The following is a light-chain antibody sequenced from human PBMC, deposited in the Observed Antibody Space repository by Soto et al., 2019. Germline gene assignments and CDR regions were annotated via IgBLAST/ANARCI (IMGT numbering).Light chain of an antibody. V-gene: IGLV2-11*01. CDR1: SSDVGNYNY. CDR3: CSYAGSYNLV. J-gene: IGLJ2*01. Sequence: QSALTQPRSVSGSPGQSVTISCTGTSSDVGNYNYVSWYQQHPGKAPKLMMYDVSKRPSGVPDRFSGSKSGNTASLTISGLQAEDEADYYCCSYAGSYNLVFGGGTKLTVL. CDR2: DVS.